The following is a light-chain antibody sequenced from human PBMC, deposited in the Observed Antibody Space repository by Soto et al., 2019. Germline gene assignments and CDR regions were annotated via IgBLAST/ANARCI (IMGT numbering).Light chain of an antibody. Sequence: NFMLTQPHSVSASPGKTVTISCTRSSGSIASNYVQWYQQRPGSSPTTVIYEDNQRPSGVPDRFSGSIDSSSNSASLTISGLKTEDEADYYCHSYDSSKSVVVFGGGTKLTVL. J-gene: IGLJ2*01. CDR3: HSYDSSKSVVV. CDR2: EDN. V-gene: IGLV6-57*01. CDR1: SGSIASNY.